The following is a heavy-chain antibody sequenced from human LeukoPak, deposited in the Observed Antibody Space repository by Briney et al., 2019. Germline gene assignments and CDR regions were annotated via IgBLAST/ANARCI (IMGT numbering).Heavy chain of an antibody. CDR1: GYNFNTYW. Sequence: GESPKISCKTSGYNFNTYWIGWVRQMPGKGLEWLGIIYPGDSDTTYSPSFQGQVTISADKSITTAYLQWNRLKASDTAMYYCARRRDLYPGSYYPFDYWGQGTLVTVSS. V-gene: IGHV5-51*01. CDR2: IYPGDSDT. J-gene: IGHJ4*02. D-gene: IGHD1-26*01. CDR3: ARRRDLYPGSYYPFDY.